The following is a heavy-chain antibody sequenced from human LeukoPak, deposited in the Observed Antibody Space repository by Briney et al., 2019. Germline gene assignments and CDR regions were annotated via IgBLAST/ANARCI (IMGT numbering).Heavy chain of an antibody. D-gene: IGHD1-26*01. V-gene: IGHV1-8*01. CDR2: MNPNSGNT. CDR1: GYTFTSYD. CDR3: ARDGRRELLRPDAFDI. Sequence: ASVKVSCKASGYTFTSYDINWVRQATGQGLEWMGWMNPNSGNTGYAQKFQGRVTMTRNTSISTAYMELSSLRSEDTAVYYCARDGRRELLRPDAFDIWGQGTMVTVSS. J-gene: IGHJ3*02.